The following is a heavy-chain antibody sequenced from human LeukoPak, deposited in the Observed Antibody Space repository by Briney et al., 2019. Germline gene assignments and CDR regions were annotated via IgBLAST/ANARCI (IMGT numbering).Heavy chain of an antibody. V-gene: IGHV6-1*01. J-gene: IGHJ4*02. D-gene: IGHD4-23*01. CDR3: ARDGRDGRNSCDY. CDR2: TYYRSKWYS. Sequence: SQTLSLTCAISGDSVSSNGAAWNWIRQSPSRGLEWLGRTYYRSKWYSDYAVSVKSRITINPDTSKNQFSLQLNSVTPEYTAVYYCARDGRDGRNSCDYWGLGSLVTVSS. CDR1: GDSVSSNGAA.